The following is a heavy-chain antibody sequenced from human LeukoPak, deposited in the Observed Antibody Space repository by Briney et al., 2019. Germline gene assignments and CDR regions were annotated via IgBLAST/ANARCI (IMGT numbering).Heavy chain of an antibody. CDR2: IYYSGST. CDR3: ARDRSVVGAGDAFDI. J-gene: IGHJ3*02. V-gene: IGHV4-30-4*01. CDR1: GGSTSSYY. D-gene: IGHD1-26*01. Sequence: SETLSLTCTVSGGSTSSYYWSWIRQPPGKGLEWIGYIYYSGSTYYNPPLKSRVTISVDTSKNQFSLKLSSVTAADTAVYYCARDRSVVGAGDAFDIWGQGTMVTVSS.